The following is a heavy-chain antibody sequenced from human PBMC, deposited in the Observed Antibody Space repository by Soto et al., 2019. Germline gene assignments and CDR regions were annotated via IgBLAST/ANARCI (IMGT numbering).Heavy chain of an antibody. D-gene: IGHD3-10*01. J-gene: IGHJ4*02. CDR1: GGSISSYY. CDR2: IYYSGST. Sequence: SETLSLTCTVSGGSISSYYWSWIRQPPGKGLEWIGYIYYSGSTNYNPSLKSRVTISVDTSKNQFSLKLSSVTAADTAVYFCASQGFGEFVRDEWGQGSLVTVSS. V-gene: IGHV4-59*08. CDR3: ASQGFGEFVRDE.